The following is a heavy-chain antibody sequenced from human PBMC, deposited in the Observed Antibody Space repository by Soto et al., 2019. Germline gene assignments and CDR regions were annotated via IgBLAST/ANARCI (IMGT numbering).Heavy chain of an antibody. J-gene: IGHJ4*02. V-gene: IGHV4-59*01. CDR1: SGFISNYY. CDR3: TRNPGGCSGGICFSDF. Sequence: SETLSLTCTVSSGFISNYYWSWIRQTPGKGLEWIGYIHYSGSTNYNPSLRSRATISIDTPKSQFSLKLSAVTAADTAVYYCTRNPGGCSGGICFSDFWGQGTLVTVSS. CDR2: IHYSGST. D-gene: IGHD2-15*01.